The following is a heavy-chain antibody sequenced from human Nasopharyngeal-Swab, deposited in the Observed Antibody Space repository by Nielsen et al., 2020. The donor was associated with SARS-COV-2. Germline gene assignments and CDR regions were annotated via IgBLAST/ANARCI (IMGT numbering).Heavy chain of an antibody. D-gene: IGHD2-15*01. Sequence: GESLNISCPASGFTFSASAIHWVRQASGKGLEWVGRVRSKGNNYATAYSASVKGRFIIFRDDPTNTAYLQMNSLKTEDTAMYYCTRCGGGCYSGRDYWGQGTLVTVSS. CDR1: GFTFSASA. J-gene: IGHJ4*02. CDR3: TRCGGGCYSGRDY. CDR2: VRSKGNNYAT. V-gene: IGHV3-73*01.